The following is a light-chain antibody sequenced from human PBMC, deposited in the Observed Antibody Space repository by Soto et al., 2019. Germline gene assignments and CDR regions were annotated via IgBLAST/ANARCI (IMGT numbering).Light chain of an antibody. Sequence: QAVVTQEPSFSVSPGGTGTLTCGLSSGSVSTSYYPSWYQQTPGQAPRTLIYSTNTRSSGVPDRFSGSILGNKAALTITGAQADDESEYYCVLYMGSGISGVFGGGTQLTVL. J-gene: IGLJ3*02. CDR3: VLYMGSGISGV. CDR2: STN. CDR1: SGSVSTSYY. V-gene: IGLV8-61*01.